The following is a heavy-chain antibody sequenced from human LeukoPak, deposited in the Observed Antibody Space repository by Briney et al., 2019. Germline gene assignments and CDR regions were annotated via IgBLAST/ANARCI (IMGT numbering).Heavy chain of an antibody. J-gene: IGHJ3*02. D-gene: IGHD3-10*01. CDR2: ISGSGGST. CDR3: AKVDHRDYYGSGSYGLGAFDI. V-gene: IGHV3-23*01. Sequence: PGGSLRLSCAASGFTFSSYAMSWLRQAPVKGLEWVSAISGSGGSTYYADSVKGRFTISRDNSKNTLYLQMNSLRAEDTAVYYCAKVDHRDYYGSGSYGLGAFDIWGQGTMVTVSS. CDR1: GFTFSSYA.